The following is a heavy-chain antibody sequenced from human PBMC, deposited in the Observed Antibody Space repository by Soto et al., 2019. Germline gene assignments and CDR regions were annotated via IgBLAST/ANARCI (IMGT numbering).Heavy chain of an antibody. Sequence: GGSLRLSCGGSGFTFGTYSMNWVRQAAGKGLEWIAYISYDSDTIQYADSVKGRFTIFRDNAKNSLYLQMNSLRDEDTAVYYCARLYYDYVWGQGTTVTVSS. CDR2: ISYDSDTI. D-gene: IGHD3-3*01. J-gene: IGHJ6*02. CDR3: ARLYYDYV. V-gene: IGHV3-48*02. CDR1: GFTFGTYS.